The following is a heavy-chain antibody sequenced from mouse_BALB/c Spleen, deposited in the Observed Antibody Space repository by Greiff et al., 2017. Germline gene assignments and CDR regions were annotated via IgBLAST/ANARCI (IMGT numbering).Heavy chain of an antibody. CDR3: ARCPYYYGSSRYYYAMDY. CDR1: GYSITSGYS. Sequence: VQLQQSGPDLVKPSQSLSLTCTVTGYSITSGYSWHWIRQFPGNKLEWMGYIHYSGSTNYNPSLKSRISITRDTSKNQFFLQLNSVTTEDTATYYCARCPYYYGSSRYYYAMDYWGQGTSVTVSS. V-gene: IGHV3-1*02. J-gene: IGHJ4*01. D-gene: IGHD1-1*01. CDR2: IHYSGST.